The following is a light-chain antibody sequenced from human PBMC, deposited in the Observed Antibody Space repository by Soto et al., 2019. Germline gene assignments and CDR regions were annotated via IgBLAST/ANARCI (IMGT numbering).Light chain of an antibody. CDR2: DAS. CDR3: QQRRNWPLT. Sequence: EIVLTQSPDTLSVSPGERATLSCRASQSVGNSLAWYQHKPGQAPRLLIYDASKRATGIPARFSGSGSGTDFTLTITALEHEDFAVYSCQQRRNWPLTFGGGTNIDIK. V-gene: IGKV3-11*01. CDR1: QSVGNS. J-gene: IGKJ4*01.